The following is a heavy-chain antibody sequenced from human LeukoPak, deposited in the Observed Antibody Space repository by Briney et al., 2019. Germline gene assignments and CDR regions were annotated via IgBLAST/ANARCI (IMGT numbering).Heavy chain of an antibody. J-gene: IGHJ4*02. Sequence: GSLRLSCTASGFTFSNYWMNWVRQAPGKGLEWVANIKRDGSEKYYVDSVKGRFTISRDNAKNSLYLQMNSLRAEDTAVYYCASARDPHFDYWGQGTLVTVSS. CDR2: IKRDGSEK. CDR1: GFTFSNYW. CDR3: ASARDPHFDY. V-gene: IGHV3-7*02.